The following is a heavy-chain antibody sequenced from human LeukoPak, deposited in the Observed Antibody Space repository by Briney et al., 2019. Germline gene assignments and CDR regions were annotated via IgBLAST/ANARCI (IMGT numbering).Heavy chain of an antibody. Sequence: SLRLSCAASGFTVSGSYMSWVRQAPGKGLEWVSVFYSGGNTYYADSVKGRFTISRDNSQNTLNLQMNSLRAEDTAVYYCARAGIAAAGTLGYWGQGTLVTVS. CDR1: GFTVSGSY. D-gene: IGHD6-13*01. J-gene: IGHJ4*02. V-gene: IGHV3-53*01. CDR2: FYSGGNT. CDR3: ARAGIAAAGTLGY.